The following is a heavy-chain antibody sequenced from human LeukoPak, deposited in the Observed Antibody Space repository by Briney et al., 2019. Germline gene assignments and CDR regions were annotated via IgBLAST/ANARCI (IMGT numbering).Heavy chain of an antibody. J-gene: IGHJ6*02. CDR2: ISGDGGST. D-gene: IGHD2-2*01. Sequence: GGSLRLSCAAAGFTLDDYAMHWVRQAPGKGLEWVSLISGDGGSTYYADSVKGRFTISRDNSKNSLYLQMNSLRTEDTALYYCAKDIEVVPAGFYYYYYGMDVWGQGTTVTVSS. CDR3: AKDIEVVPAGFYYYYYGMDV. CDR1: GFTLDDYA. V-gene: IGHV3-43*02.